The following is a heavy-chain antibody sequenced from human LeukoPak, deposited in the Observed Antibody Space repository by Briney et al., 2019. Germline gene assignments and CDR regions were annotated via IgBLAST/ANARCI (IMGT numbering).Heavy chain of an antibody. V-gene: IGHV3-64D*06. J-gene: IGHJ4*02. CDR2: ISSNGGST. D-gene: IGHD3-10*01. CDR3: AKDRYYGSGTTFDY. CDR1: GFTFSSYA. Sequence: GGSLRLSCSASGFTFSSYAMHWVRQAPGKGLEYVSAISSNGGSTYYADSVKGRFTISRDNSKNTLYLQMSSLRAEDTAVYYCAKDRYYGSGTTFDYWGQGTLVTVSS.